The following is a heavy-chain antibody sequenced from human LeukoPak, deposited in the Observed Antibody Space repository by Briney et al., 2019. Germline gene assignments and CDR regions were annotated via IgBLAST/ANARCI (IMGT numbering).Heavy chain of an antibody. CDR2: INRSGST. V-gene: IGHV4-34*01. Sequence: SETLSLTCAVYGGSFSGYYWSWIRQPPGKGLEWIGEINRSGSTNYNPSLKSRVTISVDTSKNQFSLKLSSVTAADTDVYYCARYNGYAGDYFDYWGQGTLVSVSS. CDR3: ARYNGYAGDYFDY. J-gene: IGHJ4*02. D-gene: IGHD5-12*01. CDR1: GGSFSGYY.